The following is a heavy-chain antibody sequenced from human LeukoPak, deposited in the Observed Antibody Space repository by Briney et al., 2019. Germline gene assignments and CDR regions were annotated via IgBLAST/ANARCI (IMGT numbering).Heavy chain of an antibody. CDR2: ISGSGGST. V-gene: IGHV3-23*01. D-gene: IGHD5-18*01. CDR1: GFTFSSYA. J-gene: IGHJ4*02. CDR3: ANGYSYGLGFDY. Sequence: PGGSLRLSCAASGFTFSSYAMSWARQAPGKGLEWVSAISGSGGSTYYADSVKGRFTISRDNSKNTLYLQMNSLRAEDTAVYYCANGYSYGLGFDYWGQGTLVTVSS.